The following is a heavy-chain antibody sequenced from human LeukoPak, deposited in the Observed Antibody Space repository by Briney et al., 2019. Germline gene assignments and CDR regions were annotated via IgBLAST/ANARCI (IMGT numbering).Heavy chain of an antibody. J-gene: IGHJ6*02. CDR2: IVVGSGNT. V-gene: IGHV1-58*02. Sequence: ASVKVSCKASGFTFTSSAMQWVRQARGQRLEWIGWIVVGSGNTNYAQKFQERVTITRDMSTSTAYMELSSLRSEDTAVYYCAASALRAVALYYHYGMDVWGQGTTVTVSS. D-gene: IGHD6-19*01. CDR3: AASALRAVALYYHYGMDV. CDR1: GFTFTSSA.